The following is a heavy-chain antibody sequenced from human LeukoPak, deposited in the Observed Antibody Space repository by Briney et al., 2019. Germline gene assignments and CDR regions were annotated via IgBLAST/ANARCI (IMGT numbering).Heavy chain of an antibody. D-gene: IGHD1-1*01. Sequence: KPSETLSLTCTVSGGSISSSSYYWGWIRQPPGKGLEWIGSIYYSGSTYYNPSLKSRVTISVDTSKNQFSLKLSSVTAADTAVYYCARLGDWNAGLICDYWGQGTLVTVSS. V-gene: IGHV4-39*01. J-gene: IGHJ4*02. CDR3: ARLGDWNAGLICDY. CDR2: IYYSGST. CDR1: GGSISSSSYY.